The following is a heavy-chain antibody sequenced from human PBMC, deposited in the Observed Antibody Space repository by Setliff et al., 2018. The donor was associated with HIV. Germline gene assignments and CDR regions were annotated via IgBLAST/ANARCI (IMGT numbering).Heavy chain of an antibody. CDR2: IIPIFNTA. Sequence: ASVKVSCKASGGTFSSYSITWVRQAPGQGLGWMGGIIPIFNTANYAQKFQGRVTITADESTSTAYMELSSLGSEDTAVYYCARGSGGYCSGGSCYFGFGLALWGQGTTVTVSS. V-gene: IGHV1-69*13. CDR3: ARGSGGYCSGGSCYFGFGLAL. CDR1: GGTFSSYS. J-gene: IGHJ6*02. D-gene: IGHD2-15*01.